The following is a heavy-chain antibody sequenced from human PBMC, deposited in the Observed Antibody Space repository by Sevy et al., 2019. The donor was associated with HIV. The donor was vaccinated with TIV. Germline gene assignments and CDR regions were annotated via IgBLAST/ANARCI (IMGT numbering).Heavy chain of an antibody. CDR3: ARGGRYCSSTSCYTHWFDP. Sequence: GGPLSPSFQASGLTSSSFARHGFPKAQGRGRGGVPVISNDGSNKYYADSVKGRFTISRDNSKNTLYLQMNSLRAEDTAVYYCARGGRYCSSTSCYTHWFDPWGQGTLVTVSS. J-gene: IGHJ5*02. CDR2: ISNDGSNK. D-gene: IGHD2-2*02. CDR1: GLTSSSFA. V-gene: IGHV3-30*04.